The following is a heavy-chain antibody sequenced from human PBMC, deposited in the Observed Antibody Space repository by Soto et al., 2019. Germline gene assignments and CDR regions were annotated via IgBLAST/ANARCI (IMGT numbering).Heavy chain of an antibody. D-gene: IGHD6-19*01. CDR1: GGSISSSSYY. CDR3: ARQKGSGWSHDY. V-gene: IGHV4-39*01. J-gene: IGHJ4*02. Sequence: QLQLQESGPGLVKPSETLSLTCTVSGGSISSSSYYWGWIRQPPGKGLEWIGSIYYSGSTYYNPSLTSRVTISVDTSKNQFSLKLSSVTAADTAVYYCARQKGSGWSHDYWGQGTLVTVSS. CDR2: IYYSGST.